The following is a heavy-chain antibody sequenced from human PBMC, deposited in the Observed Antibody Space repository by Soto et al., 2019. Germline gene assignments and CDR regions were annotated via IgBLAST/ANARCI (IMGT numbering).Heavy chain of an antibody. D-gene: IGHD2-15*01. J-gene: IGHJ4*02. CDR3: ARVTHYFDY. V-gene: IGHV3-74*01. CDR2: INSDGSST. CDR1: GFTFSNYW. Sequence: GGSLRLSCAASGFTFSNYWMHWVRQVPGKGLVWVSRINSDGSSTTYADSVKGRFTISRDNAKNSLFLQMNSLRVEDTAVYYCARVTHYFDYWGQGTLVTVSS.